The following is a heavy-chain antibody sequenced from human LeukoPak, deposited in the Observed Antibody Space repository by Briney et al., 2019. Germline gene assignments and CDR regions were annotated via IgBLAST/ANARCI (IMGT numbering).Heavy chain of an antibody. Sequence: SETLSLXCTVSGGSISSYYWRWIRQPPGKALEWIGYIYYSGSTNYNPSLKSRVTISVDTSKNKFSLKLSSVTAADTAVYYCASSYYDSSGPNYWGQGTLVTVSS. J-gene: IGHJ4*02. CDR3: ASSYYDSSGPNY. CDR1: GGSISSYY. CDR2: IYYSGST. D-gene: IGHD3-22*01. V-gene: IGHV4-59*01.